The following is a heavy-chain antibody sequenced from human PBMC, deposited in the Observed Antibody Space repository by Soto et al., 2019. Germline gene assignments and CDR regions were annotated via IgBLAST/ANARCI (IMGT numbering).Heavy chain of an antibody. J-gene: IGHJ4*01. CDR1: GYTFTSSG. Sequence: PSVKVSCKASGYTFTSSGISWVRQAPGQGLEWMGWISTDNGNTNYAQHLQGRVSMTTDTSTSTAYMDLRSLRSDDTAVYYCATLKSSRYFDWSNFDYWG. D-gene: IGHD3-9*01. CDR3: ATLKSSRYFDWSNFDY. V-gene: IGHV1-18*01. CDR2: ISTDNGNT.